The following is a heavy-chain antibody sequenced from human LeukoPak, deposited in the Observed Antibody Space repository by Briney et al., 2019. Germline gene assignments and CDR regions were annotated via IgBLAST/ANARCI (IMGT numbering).Heavy chain of an antibody. Sequence: PGGSLRLSCAASGFTFSRHSMNWVRQAPGKGLEWVSSSSTSSSYIYCADSVKGRFTISRDNAKNSLYLQMNSLRAEDMPVYYCAELGIPMIGGVWGKGTTVTISS. CDR3: AELGIPMIGGV. CDR2: SSTSSSYI. D-gene: IGHD3-10*02. J-gene: IGHJ6*04. CDR1: GFTFSRHS. V-gene: IGHV3-21*01.